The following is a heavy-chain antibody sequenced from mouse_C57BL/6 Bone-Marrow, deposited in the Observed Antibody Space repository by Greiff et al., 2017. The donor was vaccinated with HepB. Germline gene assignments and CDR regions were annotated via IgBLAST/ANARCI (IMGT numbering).Heavy chain of an antibody. CDR3: VRQGSSSAWFAY. CDR2: IRSKSNNYAT. V-gene: IGHV10-1*01. J-gene: IGHJ3*01. Sequence: EVQRVESGGGLVQPKGSLKLSCAASGFSFNTYAMNWVRQAPGKGLEWVARIRSKSNNYATYYADSVKDRFTISRDDSESMLYLQMNNLKTEDTAMYYCVRQGSSSAWFAYWGQGTLVTVSA. D-gene: IGHD1-1*01. CDR1: GFSFNTYA.